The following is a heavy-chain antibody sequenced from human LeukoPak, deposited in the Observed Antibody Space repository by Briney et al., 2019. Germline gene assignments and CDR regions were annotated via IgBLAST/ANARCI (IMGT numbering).Heavy chain of an antibody. CDR2: INGDGRNI. J-gene: IGHJ4*02. CDR1: GFTFSSYW. V-gene: IGHV3-74*01. D-gene: IGHD2-2*01. Sequence: GGSLRLSCVASGFTFSSYWMHWVRQDPRKGLVWVSRINGDGRNINYADSVRGRFTISRDNAKNTLYLQMNTLRVEDTAVYYCTRDHITSWQIDFWGQGTMVTVSS. CDR3: TRDHITSWQIDF.